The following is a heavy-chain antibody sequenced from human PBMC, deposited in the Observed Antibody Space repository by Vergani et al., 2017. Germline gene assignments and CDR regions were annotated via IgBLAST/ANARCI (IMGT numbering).Heavy chain of an antibody. J-gene: IGHJ6*02. CDR3: ARDRVAYSGFYYGMDV. CDR2: VNPNSGDT. D-gene: IGHD2-15*01. V-gene: IGHV1-2*02. CDR1: GGTFSAYY. Sequence: QVQLVQSGAEVKKPGSSVKVSCKASGGTFSAYYIHWVRQAPGQGLEWMGWVNPNSGDTNYAQKFQGRVNMTRDMAINTTYMELSRLTSDDTAVYYCARDRVAYSGFYYGMDVWGQGTTVTVSS.